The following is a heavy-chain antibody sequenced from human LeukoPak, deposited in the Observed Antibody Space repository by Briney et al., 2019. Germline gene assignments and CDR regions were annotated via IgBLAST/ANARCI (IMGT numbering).Heavy chain of an antibody. Sequence: ASVKVSCKVSGYTLTELSMHWVRQAPGKGLEWMGGFDPEDGETIYAQKFQGRVTMTEDTSTDAAYMELSSLRSEDTAVYYCATGMLNPRYAFDIWGQGTMVTVSS. D-gene: IGHD1-14*01. J-gene: IGHJ3*02. CDR3: ATGMLNPRYAFDI. V-gene: IGHV1-24*01. CDR1: GYTLTELS. CDR2: FDPEDGET.